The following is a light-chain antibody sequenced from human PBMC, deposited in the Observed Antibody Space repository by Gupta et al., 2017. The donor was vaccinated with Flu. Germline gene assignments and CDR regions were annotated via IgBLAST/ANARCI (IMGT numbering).Light chain of an antibody. V-gene: IGKV1-39*01. CDR2: STS. CDR3: QQVYSAPPL. Sequence: DIQLTQSPSSLSAAVGDRVTITCRASQSTSRALNWYQHNPGKAPKLLISSTSTLRSGVPARFSGSGSGTDFTLTISSLQPEDFATYYCQQVYSAPPLFGQGTKLEIK. J-gene: IGKJ2*01. CDR1: QSTSRA.